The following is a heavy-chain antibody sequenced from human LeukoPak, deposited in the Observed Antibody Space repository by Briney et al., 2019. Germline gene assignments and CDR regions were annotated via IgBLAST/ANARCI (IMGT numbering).Heavy chain of an antibody. CDR3: ARGQRGGLLPNWFDP. CDR2: ISYDGSDK. J-gene: IGHJ5*02. Sequence: GRSLRLSCAASGFSFSTYALHWVRQTPGKGLEWVAVISYDGSDKYYADSVKGRFTISRDNSKNTLYLQMNSLKPEDTSVYYCARGQRGGLLPNWFDPWGQGTLVTVSS. V-gene: IGHV3-30-3*01. D-gene: IGHD3-16*01. CDR1: GFSFSTYA.